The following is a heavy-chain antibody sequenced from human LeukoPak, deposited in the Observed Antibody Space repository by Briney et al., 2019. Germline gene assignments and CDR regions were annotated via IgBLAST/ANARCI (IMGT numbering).Heavy chain of an antibody. CDR3: ATTPLMDCTDGVCYHFDY. CDR1: GFTFSSYS. J-gene: IGHJ4*02. CDR2: ISSSSSYI. Sequence: GGSLRLSCAASGFTFSSYSMNWVRQAPGKGLEWVSSISSSSSYIYYADSVKGRFTISRDNAKNSLYLQVSSLRAEDTAVYYCATTPLMDCTDGVCYHFDYWGQGTLVTVSS. D-gene: IGHD2-8*01. V-gene: IGHV3-21*04.